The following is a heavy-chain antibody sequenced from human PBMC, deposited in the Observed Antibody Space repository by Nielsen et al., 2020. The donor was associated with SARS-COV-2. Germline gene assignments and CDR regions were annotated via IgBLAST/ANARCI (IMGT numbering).Heavy chain of an antibody. Sequence: GGSLRLSCEVSGFTFSNYAMSWVRQAPGRGPEWVAGISGSGTYTYYADSVKGRFTISRDNSKNTLYLQMNTLRAGDTAVYYCVRERPHGPYDYIDYWGQGTLVTVSS. D-gene: IGHD3-16*01. J-gene: IGHJ4*02. CDR3: VRERPHGPYDYIDY. V-gene: IGHV3-23*01. CDR2: ISGSGTYT. CDR1: GFTFSNYA.